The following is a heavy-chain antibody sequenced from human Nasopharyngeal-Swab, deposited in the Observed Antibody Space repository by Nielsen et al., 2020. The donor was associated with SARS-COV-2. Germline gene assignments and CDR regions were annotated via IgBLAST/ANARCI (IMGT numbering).Heavy chain of an antibody. D-gene: IGHD3-3*01. CDR3: ARATLFGYMDV. CDR2: VYDSGGT. V-gene: IGHV4-59*01. Sequence: SETLSLTCIVSGGSISNYYWSWIRQPPGKGLEWIGYVYDSGGTNYNPSLKSRVTISVDTSKNQFSLKLTSVTPADTAVYYCARATLFGYMDVWGKGTTVTVSS. J-gene: IGHJ6*03. CDR1: GGSISNYY.